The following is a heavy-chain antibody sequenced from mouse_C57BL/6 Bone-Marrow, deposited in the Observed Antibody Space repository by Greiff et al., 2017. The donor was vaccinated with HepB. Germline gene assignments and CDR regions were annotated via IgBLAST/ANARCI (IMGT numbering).Heavy chain of an antibody. D-gene: IGHD1-1*01. CDR3: TTLYGSRGDY. CDR2: IDPENGDT. J-gene: IGHJ2*01. Sequence: VQLQQSGAELVRPGASVKLSCTASGFNIKNDYMHWVKQRPEQGLEWIGWIDPENGDTEYASKFQGRATITADTSSNTAYLQLSSLTSEDTAVYYCTTLYGSRGDYWGQGTTLTVSS. V-gene: IGHV14-4*01. CDR1: GFNIKNDY.